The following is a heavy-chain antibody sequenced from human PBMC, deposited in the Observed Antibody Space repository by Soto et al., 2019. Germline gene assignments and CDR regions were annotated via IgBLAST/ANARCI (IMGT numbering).Heavy chain of an antibody. V-gene: IGHV4-59*01. CDR1: VDAISNYY. J-gene: IGHJ4*02. CDR3: ARGTRALITSFLAY. Sequence: SETLPLTCTVSVDAISNYYWSWIRQTPGRGLEWIGCFHESASTDYNPSLKGRVTISLHTSKSQFSLSLRSATAADTATYYCARGTRALITSFLAYWGQGITVTVSS. CDR2: FHESAST. D-gene: IGHD3-3*01.